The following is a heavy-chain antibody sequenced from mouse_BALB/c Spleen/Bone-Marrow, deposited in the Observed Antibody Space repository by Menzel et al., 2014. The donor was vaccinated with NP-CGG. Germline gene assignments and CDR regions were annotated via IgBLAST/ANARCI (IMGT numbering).Heavy chain of an antibody. CDR2: IDPANGNI. D-gene: IGHD1-1*01. CDR3: APYYYGRWFAN. Sequence: VHVKQSGAELVKPAASVKLSCTASGFNIKDTFTHWVKQRPQQGLEWIGRIDPANGNIKYDPKVQGKATITADTSSNTAYLQLSSQTAEDTAVYYCAPYYYGRWFANWGQGTLVTVSA. V-gene: IGHV14-3*02. CDR1: GFNIKDTF. J-gene: IGHJ3*01.